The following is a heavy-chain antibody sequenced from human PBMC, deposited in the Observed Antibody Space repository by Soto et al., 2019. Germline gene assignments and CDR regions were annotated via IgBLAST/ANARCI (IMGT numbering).Heavy chain of an antibody. CDR2: IDWDDDK. J-gene: IGHJ4*02. D-gene: IGHD6-13*01. Sequence: SGPTLVNPTQTLTLTCTFSGFSLSTSGMCVSWIRQPPGKALEWLALIDWDDDKYYSTSLKTRLTISKDTSKNQVVLTMTNMDPVDTATYYCARIRACIAAAGPFDYWGQGTLVTVSS. CDR1: GFSLSTSGMC. CDR3: ARIRACIAAAGPFDY. V-gene: IGHV2-70*01.